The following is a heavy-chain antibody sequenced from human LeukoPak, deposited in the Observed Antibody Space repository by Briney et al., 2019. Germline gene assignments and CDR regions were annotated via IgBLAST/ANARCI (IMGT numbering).Heavy chain of an antibody. Sequence: ASVKVSCKVSGYTLTELSMHWVRQVPGKGLEWMGGFDPEDGETIYAQKFQGRVTMTEDTSTDTAYMELSSLRSEDTAVYYCATQGTTTYYDSSFDYWGQGTLVTVSS. CDR1: GYTLTELS. CDR3: ATQGTTTYYDSSFDY. D-gene: IGHD3-22*01. J-gene: IGHJ4*02. CDR2: FDPEDGET. V-gene: IGHV1-24*01.